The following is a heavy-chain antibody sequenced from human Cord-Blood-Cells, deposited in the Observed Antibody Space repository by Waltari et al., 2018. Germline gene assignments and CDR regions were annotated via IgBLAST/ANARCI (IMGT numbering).Heavy chain of an antibody. CDR2: IKQDGSEK. J-gene: IGHJ4*02. CDR3: ARESLSWSFDY. Sequence: EVQLVESGGGLVQPGGSLRLSCAASGFTFSSYWMSWVRQAPGKGLGWVANIKQDGSEKYYVDSVKGRFTISRDNAKNSLYLQMNSLRAEDTAVYYCARESLSWSFDYWGQGTLVTVSS. D-gene: IGHD6-13*01. V-gene: IGHV3-7*01. CDR1: GFTFSSYW.